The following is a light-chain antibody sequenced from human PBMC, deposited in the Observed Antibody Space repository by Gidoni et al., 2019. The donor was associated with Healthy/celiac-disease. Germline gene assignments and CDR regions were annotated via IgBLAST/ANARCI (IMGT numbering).Light chain of an antibody. Sequence: QSVLTQPPSTSWTPWPRLTISCSGSSSHIGSNTANWYRQLPGTAPEPLIYSNNQRHSGVPERVSGSKSGTSASLAISGLQSEDEADYYCEAWDDSLNGWVFGGGTKLTVL. CDR2: SNN. J-gene: IGLJ3*02. CDR3: EAWDDSLNGWV. V-gene: IGLV1-44*01. CDR1: SSHIGSNT.